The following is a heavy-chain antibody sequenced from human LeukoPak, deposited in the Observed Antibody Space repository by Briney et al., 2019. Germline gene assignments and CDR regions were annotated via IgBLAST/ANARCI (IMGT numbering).Heavy chain of an antibody. CDR1: GSSISSSTW. V-gene: IGHV4-4*02. D-gene: IGHD3-9*01. Sequence: PSETLSLTCAVSGSSISSSTWWTWVRQPPGKGLEWIGEVFYSGSTNSNPSLKNRLTMSVDESKHEFSLKLTSVTAADTAVYYCASGGLVSRYLDHWGQGTLVTVSP. CDR3: ASGGLVSRYLDH. CDR2: VFYSGST. J-gene: IGHJ4*02.